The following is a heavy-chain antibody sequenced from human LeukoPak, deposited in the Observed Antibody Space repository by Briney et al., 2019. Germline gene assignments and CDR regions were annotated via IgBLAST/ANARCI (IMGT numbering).Heavy chain of an antibody. CDR3: ARVPGGRKIAVAAYFDY. J-gene: IGHJ4*02. V-gene: IGHV3-23*01. CDR2: ISDSGGST. Sequence: GGSLRLSCAASGFTFSSYAMSWVRQAPGKGLEWVSPISDSGGSTHYADSVKGRFTISRDNSKNTLYLQMNSLRAEDTAVYYCARVPGGRKIAVAAYFDYWGQGTLVTVSS. D-gene: IGHD6-19*01. CDR1: GFTFSSYA.